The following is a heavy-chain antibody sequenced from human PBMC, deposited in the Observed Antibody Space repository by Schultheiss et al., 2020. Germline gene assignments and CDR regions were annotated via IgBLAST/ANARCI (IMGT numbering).Heavy chain of an antibody. CDR1: GGSISSGGYY. CDR3: ARGLVYFDY. D-gene: IGHD6-6*01. Sequence: SETLSLTCTVSGGSISSGGYYWSWIRQPPGKGLEWIGHIYYSGSTYYNPSLKSRITISVDKSKNQFSLKLSSVTAADTAVYYCARGLVYFDYWGQGTLVTVSS. V-gene: IGHV4-31*03. J-gene: IGHJ4*02. CDR2: IYYSGST.